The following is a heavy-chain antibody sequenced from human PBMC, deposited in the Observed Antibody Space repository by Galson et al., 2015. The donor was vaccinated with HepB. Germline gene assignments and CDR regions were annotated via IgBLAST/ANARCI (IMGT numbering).Heavy chain of an antibody. Sequence: SLRLSCAASGFTFRNYGIHWVRQAPGKGLEWVAFIQTDGNTKYYAESVKGRFTVSRDNSKDTVYLQMNSLRTEDTALYYCARGGSYYGSGSYGAFDIWGQGTTVTVS. CDR2: IQTDGNTK. CDR1: GFTFRNYG. J-gene: IGHJ3*02. V-gene: IGHV3-30*02. CDR3: ARGGSYYGSGSYGAFDI. D-gene: IGHD3-10*01.